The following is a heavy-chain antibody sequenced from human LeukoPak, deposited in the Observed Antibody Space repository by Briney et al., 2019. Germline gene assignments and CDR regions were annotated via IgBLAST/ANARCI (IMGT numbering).Heavy chain of an antibody. CDR2: ISSSSSYI. V-gene: IGHV3-21*01. CDR3: ARARLDTAMVTGMFDY. CDR1: GFTFSTYA. Sequence: GGSLRLSCAASGFTFSTYAMSWVRQAPGKGLEWVSSISSSSSYIYYADSVKGRFTISRDNAKNSLYLQMNSLRAEDTAVYYCARARLDTAMVTGMFDYWGQGTLVTVSS. D-gene: IGHD5-18*01. J-gene: IGHJ4*02.